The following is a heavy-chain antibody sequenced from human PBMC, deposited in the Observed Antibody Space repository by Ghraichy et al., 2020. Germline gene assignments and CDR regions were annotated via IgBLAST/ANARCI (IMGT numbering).Heavy chain of an antibody. CDR2: INTNTGNP. V-gene: IGHV7-4-1*02. CDR3: ARDRARIAARGKNWFDP. D-gene: IGHD6-6*01. J-gene: IGHJ5*02. Sequence: ASVKVSCKASGYTFTSYAMNWVRQAPGQGLEWMGWINTNTGNPTYAQGFTGRFVFSLDTSVSTAYLQISSLKAEDTAVYYCARDRARIAARGKNWFDPWGQGTLVTVSS. CDR1: GYTFTSYA.